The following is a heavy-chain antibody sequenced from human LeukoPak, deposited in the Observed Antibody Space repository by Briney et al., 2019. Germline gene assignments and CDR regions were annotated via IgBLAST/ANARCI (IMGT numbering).Heavy chain of an antibody. V-gene: IGHV4-39*02. CDR1: GGSISSTNYY. D-gene: IGHD3-3*01. Sequence: SETLSLTCTVSGGSISSTNYYWGWIRQPPGKGLEWIGSIYYSGSTYYNPSLKSRVTISVDTSKNHFSLKLSSVTAADTAVYYCARATTYYDFWSGYYSYYYYYMDVWGKGTTVTVSS. J-gene: IGHJ6*03. CDR2: IYYSGST. CDR3: ARATTYYDFWSGYYSYYYYYMDV.